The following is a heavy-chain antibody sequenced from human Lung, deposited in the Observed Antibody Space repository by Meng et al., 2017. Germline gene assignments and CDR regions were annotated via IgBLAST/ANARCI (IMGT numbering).Heavy chain of an antibody. V-gene: IGHV3-48*03. CDR1: EFTFSSYD. D-gene: IGHD1-26*01. CDR3: ARDQSGSYYIRAFDI. J-gene: IGHJ3*02. CDR2: ISRSSGTI. Sequence: GESLKISCVASEFTFSSYDMSWVRQAPGKGLEWVSYISRSSGTIYYANSVRGRFTISRDNAKNSLSLQMNSLRAEDTAVYYCARDQSGSYYIRAFDIWGQGTMVT.